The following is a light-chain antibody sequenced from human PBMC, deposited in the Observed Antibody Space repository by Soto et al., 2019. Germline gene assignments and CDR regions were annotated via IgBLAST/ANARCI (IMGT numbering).Light chain of an antibody. CDR3: SSYTTSNTRQIV. J-gene: IGLJ1*01. V-gene: IGLV2-14*03. CDR2: DVT. Sequence: SVLNQPASVSGSPGQSITIFCTGTSSDVGGYNYVSWYQHHPGKAPKLIIYDVTNRPSGVSNPFSGSKSGNTASLTISGLQPEDEADYYCSSYTTSNTRQIVFGTGTKVTVL. CDR1: SSDVGGYNY.